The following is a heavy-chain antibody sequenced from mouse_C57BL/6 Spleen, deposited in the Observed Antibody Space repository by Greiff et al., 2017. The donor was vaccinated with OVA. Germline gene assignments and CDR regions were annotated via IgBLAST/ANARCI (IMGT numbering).Heavy chain of an antibody. J-gene: IGHJ1*03. CDR1: GYTFTDYY. D-gene: IGHD1-1*01. V-gene: IGHV1-26*01. Sequence: VQLQQSGPELVKPAASVKISCKASGYTFTDYYMNWVKQSHGKSLEWIGDINPNNGGTSYNQKFKGKATLTVDKSSSTAYMELRSLTSEDSAVYYCARYYGSSYDWYFDVWGTGTTVTVSS. CDR3: ARYYGSSYDWYFDV. CDR2: INPNNGGT.